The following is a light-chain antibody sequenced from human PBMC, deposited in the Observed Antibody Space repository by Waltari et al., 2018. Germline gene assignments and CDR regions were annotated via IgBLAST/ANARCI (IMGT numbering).Light chain of an antibody. J-gene: IGKJ4*01. CDR2: GAS. CDR1: QTVRTTY. CDR3: QQYDISPLT. V-gene: IGKV3-20*01. Sequence: EIVLTQSPGTLSLSPGERATLSCRASQTVRTTYLAWYQQKPVQAPTLLIYGASSRATGIPDRFSGSGSGTDFSLTTSSLEPEDFAVYYCQQYDISPLTFGGGTKVEIK.